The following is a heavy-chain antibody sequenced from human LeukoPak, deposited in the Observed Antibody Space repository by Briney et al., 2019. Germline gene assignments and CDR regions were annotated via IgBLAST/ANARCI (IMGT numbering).Heavy chain of an antibody. CDR2: IYHSGST. CDR1: GYSISSGYY. D-gene: IGHD5-12*01. V-gene: IGHV4-38-2*01. Sequence: SETLSLTCAASGYSISSGYYWCWIRQPPGKGLEWIGTIYHSGSTCYDPSLKSRVTISIDTSKNQFSLKLSSVTAADTAVYYCARTVDTVATADAFDIWGQGTMVTVSS. CDR3: ARTVDTVATADAFDI. J-gene: IGHJ3*02.